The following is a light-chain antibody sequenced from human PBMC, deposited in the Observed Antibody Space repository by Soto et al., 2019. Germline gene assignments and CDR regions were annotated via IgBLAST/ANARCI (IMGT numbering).Light chain of an antibody. Sequence: IQLTQSPSSLSASVGDRGTITCRASQDIAIYLAWYQQKPGEAPKLLIYAASTLYGGVPSRFSGSGSGTDFTLTISSLQPEDFATYYCQQLESYPSTFGGGTKVDIK. V-gene: IGKV1-9*01. J-gene: IGKJ4*01. CDR2: AAS. CDR3: QQLESYPST. CDR1: QDIAIY.